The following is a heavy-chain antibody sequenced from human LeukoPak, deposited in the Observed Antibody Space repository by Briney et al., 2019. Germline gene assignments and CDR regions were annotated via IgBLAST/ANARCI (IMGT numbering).Heavy chain of an antibody. J-gene: IGHJ1*01. CDR3: ASPYSSSSRGKYFQH. V-gene: IGHV3-23*01. D-gene: IGHD6-6*01. Sequence: GGSLRLSCAASGFNFRSYAMGWVRQAPGKGLEWVSGISGTNDKTYDADSVKGRFTISRDNAKNSLYLQMNSLRAEDTAVYYCASPYSSSSRGKYFQHWGQGTLVTVSS. CDR2: ISGTNDKT. CDR1: GFNFRSYA.